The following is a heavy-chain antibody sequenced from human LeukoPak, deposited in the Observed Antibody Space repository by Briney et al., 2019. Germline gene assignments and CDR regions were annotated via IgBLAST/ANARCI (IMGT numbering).Heavy chain of an antibody. Sequence: GGSLRLSCAASGFTFSSYAMSWVRQTPGKGLECVSAISGSGGSTYYADSVKGRFTISRDNSKNTLYLQMNSLRAEDTAVYYCAKDVRYSSSWYCYMDVWGKGTTVTVSS. D-gene: IGHD6-13*01. CDR3: AKDVRYSSSWYCYMDV. J-gene: IGHJ6*03. CDR1: GFTFSSYA. V-gene: IGHV3-23*01. CDR2: ISGSGGST.